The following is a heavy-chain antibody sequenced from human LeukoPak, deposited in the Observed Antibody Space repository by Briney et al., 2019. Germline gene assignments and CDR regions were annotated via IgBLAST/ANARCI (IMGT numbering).Heavy chain of an antibody. CDR1: SGSISNYD. CDR3: ASGSIAARPYYYYMDV. Sequence: SETLSLTCTVSSGSISNYDWSWIRQPAGKGLEWIGRIYASGSTNYNPSLKSRVTMSVDTSKNQFSLKLSSVTAADTAVYYCASGSIAARPYYYYMDVWGKGTTVTVSS. CDR2: IYASGST. D-gene: IGHD6-6*01. J-gene: IGHJ6*03. V-gene: IGHV4-4*07.